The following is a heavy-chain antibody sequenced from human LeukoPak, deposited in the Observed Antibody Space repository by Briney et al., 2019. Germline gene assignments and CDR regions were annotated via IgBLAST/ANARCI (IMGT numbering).Heavy chain of an antibody. J-gene: IGHJ4*02. CDR1: GGSISSSDYY. CDR3: ARDLMGIAYRGAFYY. CDR2: IYYSGST. Sequence: SETLSLACTVSGGSISSSDYYWGWIRQPPGKGLEWIGTIYYSGSTYYNPSLKSRVTISVDTSKNQFSLKLSSVTAADTAVYYCARDLMGIAYRGAFYYWGQGTLVTVSS. V-gene: IGHV4-39*07. D-gene: IGHD6-13*01.